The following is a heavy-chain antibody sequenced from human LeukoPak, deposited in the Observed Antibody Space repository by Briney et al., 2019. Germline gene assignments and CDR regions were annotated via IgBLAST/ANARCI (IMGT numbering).Heavy chain of an antibody. CDR3: ARQPYYYARYYFDY. CDR2: IYYSGST. J-gene: IGHJ4*02. V-gene: IGHV4-59*01. Sequence: PSETLSLTCTVSGGSISSYYWSCIRQPPGKGLEWIGYIYYSGSTNYNPSLKSRVTISVDTSKNQFSLKLSSVTAADTAVYYCARQPYYYARYYFDYWGQGTLVTVSS. D-gene: IGHD3-22*01. CDR1: GGSISSYY.